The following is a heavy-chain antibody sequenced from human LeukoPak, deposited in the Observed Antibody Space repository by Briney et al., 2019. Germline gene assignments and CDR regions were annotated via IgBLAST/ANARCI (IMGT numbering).Heavy chain of an antibody. Sequence: SETLSLTCTVSGGSISSYYWSWIRQPPGKGLEWIGYIYYSGSTNYNPSLKSRVTISVDTSKNQFSLKLSSVTAADTAVYYCARDVNWGAFDYWGQGTLVTVSS. CDR1: GGSISSYY. CDR3: ARDVNWGAFDY. J-gene: IGHJ4*02. V-gene: IGHV4-59*01. D-gene: IGHD7-27*01. CDR2: IYYSGST.